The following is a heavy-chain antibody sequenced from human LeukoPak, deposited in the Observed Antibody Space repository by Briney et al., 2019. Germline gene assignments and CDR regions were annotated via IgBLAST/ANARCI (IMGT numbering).Heavy chain of an antibody. CDR2: INAGNGNT. CDR3: ARSGCSSTSCYSGPYY. J-gene: IGHJ4*02. V-gene: IGHV1-3*03. D-gene: IGHD2-2*01. CDR1: GYTFTSYA. Sequence: GASVKVSCKASGYTFTSYAMHWVRQAPGQRLEWMGWINAGNGNTKYSQEFQGRVTITRDTSASTAYMELSSLRSEDMAVYYCARSGCSSTSCYSGPYYWGQGTLVTVSS.